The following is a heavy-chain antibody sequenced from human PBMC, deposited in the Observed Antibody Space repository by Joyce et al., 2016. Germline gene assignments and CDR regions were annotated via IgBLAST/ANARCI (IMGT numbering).Heavy chain of an antibody. V-gene: IGHV3-74*01. CDR2: VDSDGSGT. CDR1: GFTLTNYW. Sequence: EVQLVESGGGLLQPGGSLGLSCAASGFTLTNYWMHWVRQAPGKGVVGVARVDSDGSGTSYADAVKGRFTIARENAKNMVYLQMNSLRIEDTAVYYCGSVFEYWGRGALVTVSS. CDR3: GSVFEY. J-gene: IGHJ4*02.